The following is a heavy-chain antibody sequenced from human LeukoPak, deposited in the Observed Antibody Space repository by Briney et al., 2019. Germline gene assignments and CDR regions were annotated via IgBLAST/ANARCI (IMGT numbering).Heavy chain of an antibody. CDR1: GYSFTSYY. J-gene: IGHJ2*01. CDR2: INPIGGRI. V-gene: IGHV1-46*01. Sequence: GASVKVSCKASGYSFTSYYMHWVRQAPGQGLEWMGIINPIGGRISYAQKFQDRVTMTRDTSTSTVYMGLSRLTTEDTAVYYCARAGNVSGWYSSWHFDLWGRGTLVTVSS. D-gene: IGHD6-19*01. CDR3: ARAGNVSGWYSSWHFDL.